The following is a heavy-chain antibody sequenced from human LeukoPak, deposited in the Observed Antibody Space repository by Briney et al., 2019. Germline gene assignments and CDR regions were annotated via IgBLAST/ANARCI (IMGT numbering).Heavy chain of an antibody. CDR3: ARADTAMVGYYYYGMDV. J-gene: IGHJ6*02. CDR1: GGTFSSYA. V-gene: IGHV1-69*04. D-gene: IGHD5-18*01. CDR2: IIPILGIA. Sequence: ASVKVSCKASGGTFSSYAISWVRQAPGQGLEWMGRIIPILGIANYAQKFQGRVTITADKSTSTAYMELSSLRSEDTAVYYCARADTAMVGYYYYGMDVWGQGTTVTVSS.